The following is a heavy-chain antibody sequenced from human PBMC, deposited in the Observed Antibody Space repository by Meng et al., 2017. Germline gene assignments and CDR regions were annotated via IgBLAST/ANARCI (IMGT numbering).Heavy chain of an antibody. J-gene: IGHJ5*02. CDR2: ISGSGGST. CDR1: GFTFSSYA. Sequence: GESLKISCAASGFTFSSYAMSWVRQAPGKGLEWVSAISGSGGSTYYADSVKGRFTIARDNSKNTLYLKKNSLRAEDTAVYYCAKFIDGWFDPWGQGTLVTVSS. CDR3: AKFIDGWFDP. D-gene: IGHD2-15*01. V-gene: IGHV3-23*01.